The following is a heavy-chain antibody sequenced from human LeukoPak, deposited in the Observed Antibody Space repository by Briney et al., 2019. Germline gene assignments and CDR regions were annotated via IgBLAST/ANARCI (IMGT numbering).Heavy chain of an antibody. J-gene: IGHJ4*02. Sequence: GGSLRLSCAASGFTFSTYWMHWVRQAPGKGLMWVSRINIDGSSTNYADSVKGRFTISRDNAKNFLYLQMNSLRAEDTAVYYCARDGRWINYYDGSSPVWGQGTLVTVSS. CDR3: ARDGRWINYYDGSSPV. V-gene: IGHV3-74*01. D-gene: IGHD3-22*01. CDR1: GFTFSTYW. CDR2: INIDGSST.